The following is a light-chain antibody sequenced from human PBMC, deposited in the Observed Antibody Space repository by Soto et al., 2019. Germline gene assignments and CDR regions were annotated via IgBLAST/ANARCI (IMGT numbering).Light chain of an antibody. CDR3: QQYHNWPPIT. V-gene: IGKV3-15*01. Sequence: EVVMTQSPATLSVSPGERATLSCRASESVSSNLAWYQQRPGQAPRLVIYGASTRATGIPDRFSGGGSGTEFTLTISSLQSEDFAVYYCQQYHNWPPITFGQGTRLEIK. CDR2: GAS. CDR1: ESVSSN. J-gene: IGKJ5*01.